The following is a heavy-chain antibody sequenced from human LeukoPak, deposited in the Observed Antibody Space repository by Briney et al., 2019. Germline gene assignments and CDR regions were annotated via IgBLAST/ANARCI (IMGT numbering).Heavy chain of an antibody. V-gene: IGHV1-18*01. CDR2: ISAYNGNT. CDR3: ARNDYGDYGGLD. J-gene: IGHJ4*02. CDR1: GYTFTSYG. D-gene: IGHD4-17*01. Sequence: ASVKVSCKASGYTFTSYGISWVRQAPGQGLEWMGWISAYNGNTNYAQKLQGRVTITRDTSASTAYMELSSLRSEDTAVYYCARNDYGDYGGLDWGQGTLVTVSS.